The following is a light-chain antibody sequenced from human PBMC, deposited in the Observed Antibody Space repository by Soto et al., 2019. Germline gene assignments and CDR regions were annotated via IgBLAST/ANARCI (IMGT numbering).Light chain of an antibody. CDR3: MQAIQAPRT. CDR2: FAS. CDR1: HSLLHSNGYNY. Sequence: IVMTQSPLSLPVTPVEPASISCRSSHSLLHSNGYNYLDWYLQKPGQSQQLLIYFASNRASGVPDRFRGSGSGTDFTLKISRVEAEDVGVYYCMQAIQAPRTFGQGTKLEIK. V-gene: IGKV2-28*01. J-gene: IGKJ2*01.